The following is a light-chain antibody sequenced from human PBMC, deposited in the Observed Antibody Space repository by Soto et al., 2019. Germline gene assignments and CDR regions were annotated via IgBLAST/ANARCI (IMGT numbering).Light chain of an antibody. Sequence: AIQLTQSPSSLSASVGDRVTITCRASQGISSALAWYQQKAGKPPKLLIYDASSLESGVPSRFGGSGSWADFTLTISSLQPEDFATYYCQQFNSYPRTFGQGTKLEIK. V-gene: IGKV1-13*02. CDR1: QGISSA. CDR3: QQFNSYPRT. J-gene: IGKJ2*01. CDR2: DAS.